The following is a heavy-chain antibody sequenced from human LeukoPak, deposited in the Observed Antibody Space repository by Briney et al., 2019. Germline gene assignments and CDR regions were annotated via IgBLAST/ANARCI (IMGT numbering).Heavy chain of an antibody. CDR2: IYVGGSDT. D-gene: IGHD2-15*01. CDR1: GYTFPSYW. V-gene: IGHV5-51*01. J-gene: IGHJ4*02. CDR3: ARLGYCSGGTCYKSYFDY. Sequence: HGESLKISFKGSGYTFPSYWIAWVRQMPGKGLGWGGVIYVGGSDTRYSPSFQGQVTISADKSISTAYLQWGSLKASDTAMYYCARLGYCSGGTCYKSYFDYWGQGTLVTVSS.